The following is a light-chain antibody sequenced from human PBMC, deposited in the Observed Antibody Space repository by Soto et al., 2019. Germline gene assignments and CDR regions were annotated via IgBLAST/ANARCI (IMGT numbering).Light chain of an antibody. CDR3: QQYYDWPQT. Sequence: ETVLTQSPVTLSVSPWERAILSCGASQSVGTKLAWYQQKPGQAPRLLIYGASTRATGIPARFSGDGSGTEFTLTISSLQSEDLAIYYCQQYYDWPQTFGQGTKVDIK. J-gene: IGKJ1*01. CDR2: GAS. V-gene: IGKV3-15*01. CDR1: QSVGTK.